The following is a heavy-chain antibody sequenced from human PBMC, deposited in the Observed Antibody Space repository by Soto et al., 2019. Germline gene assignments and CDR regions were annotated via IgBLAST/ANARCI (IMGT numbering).Heavy chain of an antibody. CDR3: ARSQGSSTSLEIYYYYYYGMDV. J-gene: IGHJ6*02. CDR2: IIPIPGTA. Sequence: VQLVQSGAEVKKPGSSVKVSCKASGGPFGSYAISWVRQAPGQGLGWMGGIIPIPGTANYAQKFQGRVTIAADESTSTAYMELSSLRSEDTAVYYCARSQGSSTSLEIYYYYYYGMDVWGQGTTVTVSS. D-gene: IGHD2-2*01. CDR1: GGPFGSYA. V-gene: IGHV1-69*01.